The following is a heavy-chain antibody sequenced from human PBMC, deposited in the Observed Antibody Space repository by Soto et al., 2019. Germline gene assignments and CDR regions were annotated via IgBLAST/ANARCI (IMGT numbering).Heavy chain of an antibody. CDR2: IYPGDSES. Sequence: GESLKISCKGSEYSFSNHWIAWVRQMPGKGLEWMGTIYPGDSESRYSPSFEGRVSMSADESISTAFLQWGSLQASDTAIYYCARGDTYNSYWNFDLWGRGTLVTVSS. CDR1: EYSFSNHW. J-gene: IGHJ2*01. V-gene: IGHV5-51*01. CDR3: ARGDTYNSYWNFDL. D-gene: IGHD1-1*01.